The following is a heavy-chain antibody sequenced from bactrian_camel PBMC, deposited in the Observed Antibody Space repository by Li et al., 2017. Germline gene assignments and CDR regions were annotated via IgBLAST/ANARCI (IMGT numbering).Heavy chain of an antibody. Sequence: HVQLVESGGCSVQAGGSLRLSCTAPGFTSNSCGMDWYRQAPGKEREFGSAISTDDTTNYVDSVKGQFTISKDKAQDTVYLQMDSLNSEDRALYYCAARIATRGTYEYKYWGRGTQVTVS. CDR2: ISTDDTT. J-gene: IGHJ4*01. D-gene: IGHD4*01. CDR3: AARIATRGTYEYKY. CDR1: GFTSNSCG. V-gene: IGHV3S55*01.